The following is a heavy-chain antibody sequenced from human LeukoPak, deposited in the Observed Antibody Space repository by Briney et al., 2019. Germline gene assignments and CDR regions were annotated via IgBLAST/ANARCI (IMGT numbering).Heavy chain of an antibody. CDR1: GFTFSNYA. CDR2: ISYDGSNK. D-gene: IGHD1-14*01. J-gene: IGHJ4*02. Sequence: GGSLRLSCAASGFTFSNYAMHWVRQTPGKGLEWVAVISYDGSNKYYADSVKGRLTISRDNSKNTLYLQMNSLRAEDTAVYYCARDNHGLDYWGQGTLVTVSS. V-gene: IGHV3-30*04. CDR3: ARDNHGLDY.